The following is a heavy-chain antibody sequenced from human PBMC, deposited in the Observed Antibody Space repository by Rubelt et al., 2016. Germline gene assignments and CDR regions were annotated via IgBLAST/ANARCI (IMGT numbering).Heavy chain of an antibody. Sequence: SGGGLVKPGGSLRLSCAASGFTFKKAWMNWVRQAPGKGLEWVGRIKSKTDGGTIDYALLVKGRFTISRDDSKNTVYLEMNSLKTEDTAVYYCTTASYHNTWTSYYGMDVWGQGTTVTVSS. D-gene: IGHD1-26*01. J-gene: IGHJ6*02. CDR2: IKSKTDGGTI. V-gene: IGHV3-15*07. CDR3: TTASYHNTWTSYYGMDV. CDR1: GFTFKKAW.